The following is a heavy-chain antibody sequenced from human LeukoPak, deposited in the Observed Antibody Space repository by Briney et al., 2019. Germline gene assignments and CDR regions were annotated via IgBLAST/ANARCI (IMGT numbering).Heavy chain of an antibody. CDR2: IYTSGST. V-gene: IGHV4-61*02. Sequence: PSQTLSLTCTVSGGSISSGSYYWSWIRQPAGKGLEWIGRIYTSGSTNYNPSLKSRVTISVDPSKNQFSLKLSSVTAADTAVYYCARTMTTVTSGYYYYYMDVWGKGTTVTVSS. D-gene: IGHD4-17*01. CDR1: GGSISSGSYY. J-gene: IGHJ6*03. CDR3: ARTMTTVTSGYYYYYMDV.